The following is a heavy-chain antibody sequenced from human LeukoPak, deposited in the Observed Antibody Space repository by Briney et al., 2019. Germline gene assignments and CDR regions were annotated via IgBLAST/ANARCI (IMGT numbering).Heavy chain of an antibody. CDR3: ARQVDV. CDR1: GHSIRSGYY. J-gene: IGHJ6*04. Sequence: SETLSLTCAVSGHSIRSGYYWGWIRQPPGKGLEWIGSIYHSGSTYYNPSLKSRVTISVDTSKNQFSLKLSSVTAADTAVYYCARQVDVWGKGTTVTVSS. V-gene: IGHV4-38-2*01. CDR2: IYHSGST.